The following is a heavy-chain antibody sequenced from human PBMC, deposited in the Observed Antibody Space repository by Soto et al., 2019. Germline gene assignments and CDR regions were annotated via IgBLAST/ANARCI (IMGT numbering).Heavy chain of an antibody. V-gene: IGHV3-23*01. D-gene: IGHD4-17*01. CDR3: AKETGTTLFYNYYMDV. J-gene: IGHJ6*03. Sequence: GGSLRLSCAASGFVFSTDAMSWVRQAPGKGLEWVSAISGGGGSTFYADSVKGRFTISRDNSKNTLYLQMNSLRAEDTAVYFCAKETGTTLFYNYYMDVWGKGTTVTVSS. CDR1: GFVFSTDA. CDR2: ISGGGGST.